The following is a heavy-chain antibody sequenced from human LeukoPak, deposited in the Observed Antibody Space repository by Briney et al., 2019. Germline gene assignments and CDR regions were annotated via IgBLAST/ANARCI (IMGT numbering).Heavy chain of an antibody. CDR2: IYHTGTT. Sequence: SETLSLTCSVSGYSISSGYYWVWIRLPPGKGLEGIGSIYHTGTTSYYPSLKSRVTISIDTSKNHFSLKLSSVTAADTAVYYCARRPSYGSGSYSNPRPFDYWGQGTLVTVSS. V-gene: IGHV4-38-2*02. J-gene: IGHJ4*02. CDR1: GYSISSGYY. D-gene: IGHD3-10*01. CDR3: ARRPSYGSGSYSNPRPFDY.